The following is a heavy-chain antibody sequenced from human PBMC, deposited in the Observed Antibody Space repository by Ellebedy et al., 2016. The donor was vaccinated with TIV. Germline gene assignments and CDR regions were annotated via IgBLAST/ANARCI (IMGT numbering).Heavy chain of an antibody. CDR2: IYHSGST. D-gene: IGHD4-17*01. J-gene: IGHJ1*01. Sequence: SETLSLXXTVSGYSISSGYYWGWIRQPPGKGLEWIGSIYHSGSTYYNPSLKSRVTISVDTSKNQFSLKLSSVTAADTAVYYCARVGYGDFVLFQHWGQGTLVTVSS. CDR1: GYSISSGYY. V-gene: IGHV4-38-2*02. CDR3: ARVGYGDFVLFQH.